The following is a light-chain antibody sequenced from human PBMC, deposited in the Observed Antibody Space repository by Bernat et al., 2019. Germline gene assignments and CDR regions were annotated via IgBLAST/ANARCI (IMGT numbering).Light chain of an antibody. CDR1: QSISDW. Sequence: DIQMTQSPSTLSASVGDRVTITCRASQSISDWLAWYQQKPGKAPKLLIYKASSLESGVPSRFSGSGSATEFTLTISSLQPDDSAMYYSQQYKNYITFGQGTRLEIK. CDR2: KAS. CDR3: QQYKNYIT. J-gene: IGKJ5*01. V-gene: IGKV1-5*03.